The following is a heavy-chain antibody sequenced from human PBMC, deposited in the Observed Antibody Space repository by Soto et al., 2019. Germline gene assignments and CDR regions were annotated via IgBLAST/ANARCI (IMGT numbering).Heavy chain of an antibody. Sequence: GGSLRLSCAASGFTFSSYAMSWVRQAPGKGLEWVSAISGSGGSTYYADSVKGRFTISRDNSKNTLYLQMNSLRAEDTAVYYCAKGVTIFGVISGGSAFDIWGQGTMVTVSS. CDR2: ISGSGGST. J-gene: IGHJ3*02. CDR1: GFTFSSYA. V-gene: IGHV3-23*01. CDR3: AKGVTIFGVISGGSAFDI. D-gene: IGHD3-3*01.